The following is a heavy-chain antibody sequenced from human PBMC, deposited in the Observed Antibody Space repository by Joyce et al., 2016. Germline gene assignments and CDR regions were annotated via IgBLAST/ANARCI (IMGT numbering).Heavy chain of an antibody. Sequence: QLQLVESGGGVVQPGRSLRLSCVASGVTFGTYAMHWVRQAPGKGLEWVETIWYDGSNKYYGDSVKGRFTISRDNSKNTLYLHMNSLRAEDTAVYYCARDRTGVVAAGLQHWGQGTLVTVSS. CDR3: ARDRTGVVAAGLQH. J-gene: IGHJ1*01. CDR1: GVTFGTYA. V-gene: IGHV3-33*01. CDR2: IWYDGSNK. D-gene: IGHD6-13*01.